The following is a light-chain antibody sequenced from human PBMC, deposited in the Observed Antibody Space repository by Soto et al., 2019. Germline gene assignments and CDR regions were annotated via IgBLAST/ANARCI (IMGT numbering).Light chain of an antibody. J-gene: IGLJ1*01. CDR3: AAWDDSLNGRV. V-gene: IGLV1-44*01. CDR2: SDN. CDR1: SSNIGSSA. Sequence: QSALTQPPSASGTPGQRVTISCSGSSSNIGSSALHWYKQLTGTAPKLLIYSDNRRPSGVPDRFSGSKSGTSASLAISGLQSEDEAEYYCAAWDDSLNGRVFGTGTKATVL.